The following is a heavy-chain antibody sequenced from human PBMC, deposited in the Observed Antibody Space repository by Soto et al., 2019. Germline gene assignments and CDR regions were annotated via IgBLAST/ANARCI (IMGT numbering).Heavy chain of an antibody. CDR1: GGSIRNGDYY. D-gene: IGHD4-17*01. Sequence: SETLSLTCTVSGGSIRNGDYYWSWIRQPPGKGLEWIGYIYYSGSTYYNTTLKSRTTMSVDTSRNQFSLKMSSMTAADTAVYYGARRYGDSGFFDFWGQGTLVTVSS. CDR3: ARRYGDSGFFDF. J-gene: IGHJ4*02. CDR2: IYYSGST. V-gene: IGHV4-30-4*01.